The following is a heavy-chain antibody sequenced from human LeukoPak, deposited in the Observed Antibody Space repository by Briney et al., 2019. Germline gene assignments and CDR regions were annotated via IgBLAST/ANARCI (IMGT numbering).Heavy chain of an antibody. J-gene: IGHJ4*02. CDR1: GYSISSGYY. D-gene: IGHD2-2*02. V-gene: IGHV4-38-2*01. Sequence: PSETLSLTCAVSGYSISSGYYWAWIRQPPGKGLEWIGSIYHSGSTYYNPSLKSRVTISVDTSKNQFSLKLSSVTAADTAVYYCAGGGIVVVPAAIDGRDYWGQGTLVTVSS. CDR2: IYHSGST. CDR3: AGGGIVVVPAAIDGRDY.